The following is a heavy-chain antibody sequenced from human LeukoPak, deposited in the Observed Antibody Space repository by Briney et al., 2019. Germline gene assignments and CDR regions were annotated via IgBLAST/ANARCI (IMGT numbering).Heavy chain of an antibody. CDR2: ISYDGSNK. V-gene: IGHV3-30-3*01. Sequence: GRSPRLSCAASGFTFSSYAMHWVRQAPGKGLEWVAVISYDGSNKYYADSVKGRFTISRDNSKNTLYLQMNSLRAEDTAVYYCARARYYYGSGRGDYWGQGTLVTVSS. CDR3: ARARYYYGSGRGDY. D-gene: IGHD3-10*01. CDR1: GFTFSSYA. J-gene: IGHJ4*02.